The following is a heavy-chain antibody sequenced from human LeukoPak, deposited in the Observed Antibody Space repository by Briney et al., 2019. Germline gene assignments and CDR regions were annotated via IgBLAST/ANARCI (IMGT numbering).Heavy chain of an antibody. D-gene: IGHD3-10*01. V-gene: IGHV4-39*01. CDR2: IYYSGST. J-gene: IGHJ5*02. Sequence: SETLSLTCTVSGGSISSSRYYWGWIRQPPGKGLEWIGSIYYSGSTYYNPSLKSRVTISVDTSKNQFSLKLSSVTAADTAVYYCARIGSGLAFDPWGQGTLVTVSS. CDR1: GGSISSSRYY. CDR3: ARIGSGLAFDP.